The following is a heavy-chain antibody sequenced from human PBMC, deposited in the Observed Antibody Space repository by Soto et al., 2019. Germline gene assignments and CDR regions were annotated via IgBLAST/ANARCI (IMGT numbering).Heavy chain of an antibody. J-gene: IGHJ4*02. CDR1: GYIFTDYY. Sequence: ASVNVSCKSSGYIFTDYYVHWVRQAPGQGLEWMGGINPNNDGTNYAQKFQDRVSMTRDTSMSSVYMELSGLRSDDTATYYCARVYSSSLASDYWGQGTLVTVSS. D-gene: IGHD6-13*01. CDR3: ARVYSSSLASDY. CDR2: INPNNDGT. V-gene: IGHV1-2*02.